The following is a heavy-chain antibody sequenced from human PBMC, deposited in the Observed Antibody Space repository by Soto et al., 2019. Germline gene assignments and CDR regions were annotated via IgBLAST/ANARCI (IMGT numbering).Heavy chain of an antibody. D-gene: IGHD3-22*01. J-gene: IGHJ4*02. CDR3: ARGQRIGIITTWFDY. V-gene: IGHV4-59*12. Sequence: SETPSLTCTVFGGSIGSYYWSWVRQPPGKGLEWIGYIYYSGGTNYNPSLKSRVTLPVDTSKNQFSLKLSSVTAADTAVYYRARGQRIGIITTWFDYWGQGTLVTVSS. CDR2: IYYSGGT. CDR1: GGSIGSYY.